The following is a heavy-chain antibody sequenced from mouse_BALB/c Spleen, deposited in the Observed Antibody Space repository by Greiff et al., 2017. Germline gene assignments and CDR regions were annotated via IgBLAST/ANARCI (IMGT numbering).Heavy chain of an antibody. CDR1: GYTFTDYY. CDR3: ARGSSHFDY. J-gene: IGHJ2*01. V-gene: IGHV1-77*01. CDR2: IYPGSGNT. D-gene: IGHD1-1*01. Sequence: QVQLQQSGAELARPGASVKLSCKASGYTFTDYYINWVKQRTGQGLEWIGEIYPGSGNTYYNEKFKGKATLTADKSSSTAYMQLSSLTSEDSAVYFCARGSSHFDYWGQGTTLTVSS.